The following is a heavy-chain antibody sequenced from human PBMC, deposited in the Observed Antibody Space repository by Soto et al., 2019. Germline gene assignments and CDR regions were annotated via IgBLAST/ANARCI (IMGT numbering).Heavy chain of an antibody. CDR2: ISSSSSYI. V-gene: IGHV3-21*01. CDR1: GFTFSSYS. Sequence: EVQLVESGGGLVKPGGSLRLSCAASGFTFSSYSMNWVRQAPGKGLEWVSSISSSSSYIYYADSVKGRFTIPRDNAKNSLYLQMNSLRAEDTAVYYCARGVIAVAGKTFDYWGQGTLVTVSS. D-gene: IGHD6-19*01. J-gene: IGHJ4*02. CDR3: ARGVIAVAGKTFDY.